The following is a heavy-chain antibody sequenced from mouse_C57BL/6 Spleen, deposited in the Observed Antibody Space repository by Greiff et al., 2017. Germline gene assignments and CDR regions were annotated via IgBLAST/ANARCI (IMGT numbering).Heavy chain of an antibody. CDR3: ARSSHWYFDV. CDR2: IYPGDGDT. Sequence: VQLKESGPELVKPGASVKISCKASGYAFSSSWMNWVKQRPGKGLEWIGRIYPGDGDTNYNGKFKGKATLTADKSSSTAYMQLSSLTSEDSAVYFCARSSHWYFDVWGTGTTVTVSS. D-gene: IGHD1-1*01. J-gene: IGHJ1*03. CDR1: GYAFSSSW. V-gene: IGHV1-82*01.